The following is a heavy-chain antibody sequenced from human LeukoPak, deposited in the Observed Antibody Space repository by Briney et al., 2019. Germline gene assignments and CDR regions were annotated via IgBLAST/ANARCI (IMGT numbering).Heavy chain of an antibody. J-gene: IGHJ4*02. CDR1: GYSISSAYY. D-gene: IGHD1-26*01. Sequence: SETLSLTCTVSGYSISSAYYWGWIRQPPGRGLEWIGSISHSGRTYYNPSLKSRVTISVDTSKNQFSLKLSSVTAADTAVYYCARRRVGAKGPYYWGQGTLVTVSS. CDR3: ARRRVGAKGPYY. CDR2: ISHSGRT. V-gene: IGHV4-38-2*02.